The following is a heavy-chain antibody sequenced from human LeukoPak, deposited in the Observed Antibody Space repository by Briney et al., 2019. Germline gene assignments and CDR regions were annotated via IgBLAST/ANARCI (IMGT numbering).Heavy chain of an antibody. Sequence: GGSLRLSCAASGFTFSSYSMNWVRQAPGKGLEWVSSISSSSSYIYYADSVKGRFTISRDNAKNSLYLQMNSLRAEDTAVYYCARGNVGARDYYFAYWGQGTLVTVSS. J-gene: IGHJ4*02. V-gene: IGHV3-21*01. CDR3: ARGNVGARDYYFAY. CDR2: ISSSSSYI. D-gene: IGHD1-26*01. CDR1: GFTFSSYS.